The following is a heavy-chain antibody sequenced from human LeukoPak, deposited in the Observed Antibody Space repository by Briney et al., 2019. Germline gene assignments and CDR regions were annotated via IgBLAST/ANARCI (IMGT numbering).Heavy chain of an antibody. D-gene: IGHD2-8*01. CDR2: ISASGST. Sequence: SETLSLTCTVSGGSISNYYWSWIRQPAGRGLEWIGRISASGSTNYNPSLRSRVTMSVDTSTNQFSLKLSSVTAADTAVFYCAREAHTGSSTNIDYWGQGTPVTVSS. CDR1: GGSISNYY. CDR3: AREAHTGSSTNIDY. J-gene: IGHJ4*02. V-gene: IGHV4-4*07.